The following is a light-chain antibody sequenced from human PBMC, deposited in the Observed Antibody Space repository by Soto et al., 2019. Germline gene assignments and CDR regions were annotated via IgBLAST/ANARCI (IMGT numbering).Light chain of an antibody. V-gene: IGKV3D-20*02. CDR2: GAS. J-gene: IGKJ1*01. Sequence: EIVLTQSPGTLSLSPGERATLSCRASQSVSNNYLAWYQQKPGQAPRLLIYGASNRATGIPDRFSGSGSGTGFTLTISSLEPEDFAVYYCQQRSNWTFGQGTKVDIK. CDR1: QSVSNNY. CDR3: QQRSNWT.